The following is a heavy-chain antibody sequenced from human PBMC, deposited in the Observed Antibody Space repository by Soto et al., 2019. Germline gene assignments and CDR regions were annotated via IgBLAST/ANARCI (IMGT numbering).Heavy chain of an antibody. V-gene: IGHV1-69*06. CDR3: ARDGPSIAAAGRTPDAFDI. Sequence: SVRVSCKHSGLPFSRYAISWVRQAPGLGLDWLGGIIPIFGTANYAQKFQGRVTITADKSTSTAYMELSSLRAEDTAVYYCARDGPSIAAAGRTPDAFDIWGQGTMVTVSS. CDR1: GLPFSRYA. J-gene: IGHJ3*02. CDR2: IIPIFGTA. D-gene: IGHD6-13*01.